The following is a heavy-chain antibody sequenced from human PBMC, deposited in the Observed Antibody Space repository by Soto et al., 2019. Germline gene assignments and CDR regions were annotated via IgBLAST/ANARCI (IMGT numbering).Heavy chain of an antibody. V-gene: IGHV4-30-4*01. Sequence: LXLTITVSWDSISIDDYYWNWIRQPPGKGPEWIGYIYYSGSTYYNPSLKSRVSISIDTSKNQFSLELNSVTAADTAVYFCATELSGYSYGPGDLYWGQGTLVTVSS. CDR3: ATELSGYSYGPGDLY. D-gene: IGHD5-18*01. CDR1: WDSISIDDYY. CDR2: IYYSGST. J-gene: IGHJ4*02.